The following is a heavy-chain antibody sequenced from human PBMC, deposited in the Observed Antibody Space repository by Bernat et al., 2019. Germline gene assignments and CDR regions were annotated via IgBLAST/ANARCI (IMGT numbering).Heavy chain of an antibody. CDR2: IKQDGSEK. CDR3: AREMSGYVEGDAFDI. Sequence: EVQLVESGGGLVQPGGSLRLSCAASGFTFSSYWMTWVRQAPGKGLEWVANIKQDGSEKYYGDSVKGRFTISRDNAKNSLYLQMNSLRAEDTAVYYCAREMSGYVEGDAFDIWGQGTMVTVSS. V-gene: IGHV3-7*03. CDR1: GFTFSSYW. D-gene: IGHD5-12*01. J-gene: IGHJ3*02.